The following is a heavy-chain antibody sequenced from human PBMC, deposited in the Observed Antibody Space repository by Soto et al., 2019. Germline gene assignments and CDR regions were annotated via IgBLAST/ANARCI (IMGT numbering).Heavy chain of an antibody. J-gene: IGHJ6*03. Sequence: EVQLVETGGGLVQPGGSLRLSCAASGFTVSSNYMSWVRQAPGKGLEWVSVIYSGGSTYYADSVKGRFTISRDNSKNTLYLQMNSLRAEDTAVYYCARKRGGAARGRNYYYYMDVWGKGTTVTVSS. V-gene: IGHV3-66*01. CDR3: ARKRGGAARGRNYYYYMDV. CDR1: GFTVSSNY. D-gene: IGHD6-6*01. CDR2: IYSGGST.